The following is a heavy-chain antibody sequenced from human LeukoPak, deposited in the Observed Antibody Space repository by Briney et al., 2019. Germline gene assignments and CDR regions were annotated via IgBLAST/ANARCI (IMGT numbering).Heavy chain of an antibody. J-gene: IGHJ3*02. Sequence: GGSLRLSCAASGFTFSSYSMNWVRQAPGKGLEWVSSISSSSSYIYYADSVKGRFTISRDNAKNSLYLQMNSLRAEDTAVYYCAKDKQWINAFDIWGQGTMVTVSS. D-gene: IGHD5-12*01. CDR2: ISSSSSYI. V-gene: IGHV3-21*01. CDR3: AKDKQWINAFDI. CDR1: GFTFSSYS.